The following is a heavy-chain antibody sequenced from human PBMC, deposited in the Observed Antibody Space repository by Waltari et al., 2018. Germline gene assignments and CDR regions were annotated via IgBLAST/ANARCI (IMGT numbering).Heavy chain of an antibody. Sequence: QVQLQQWGAGLLKPSETLSLTCAVYGGSFSGYYWSWIRQHPGKGLEWIGEINHSGSTNYNPSLKSRVTISVDTSKNQFSLKLSSVTAADTAVYYCARVVLRYFDWLLYPSGFDYWGQGTLVTVSS. CDR2: INHSGST. CDR1: GGSFSGYY. CDR3: ARVVLRYFDWLLYPSGFDY. D-gene: IGHD3-9*01. J-gene: IGHJ4*02. V-gene: IGHV4-34*01.